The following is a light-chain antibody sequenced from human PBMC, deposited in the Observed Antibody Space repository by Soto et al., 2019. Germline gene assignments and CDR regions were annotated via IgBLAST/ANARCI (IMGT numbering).Light chain of an antibody. J-gene: IGLJ2*01. CDR1: SSDVGGYNY. CDR2: DVS. Sequence: QSVLTQPASVSGSPGQSITISCTGTSSDVGGYNYVSWYQQHPGKAPKLMIYDVSNRPSGVSDRFSGSKSGNTASLTISGLQAEDETDYYCSSYTITSTLVFGGGTKLTVL. CDR3: SSYTITSTLV. V-gene: IGLV2-14*01.